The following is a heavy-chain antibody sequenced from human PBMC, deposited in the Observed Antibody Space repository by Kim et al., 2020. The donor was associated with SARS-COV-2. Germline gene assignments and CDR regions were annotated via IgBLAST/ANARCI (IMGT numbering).Heavy chain of an antibody. J-gene: IGHJ6*02. D-gene: IGHD1-7*01. CDR3: ARDVTGTTGGMDV. Sequence: NPATKGRVTVSVDTSKNQVSRKLSSVRAADTAVYYCARDVTGTTGGMDVWGQGTTVTVSS. V-gene: IGHV4-59*01.